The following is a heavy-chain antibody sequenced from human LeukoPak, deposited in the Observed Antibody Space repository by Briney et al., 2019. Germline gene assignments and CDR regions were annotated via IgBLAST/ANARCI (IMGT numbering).Heavy chain of an antibody. CDR3: ARGQRRVVPAAIKFSWFDP. V-gene: IGHV3-48*03. D-gene: IGHD2-2*02. CDR1: GFTFSSYE. CDR2: ISSSGSTI. Sequence: GGSLRLSCAASGFTFSSYEMNRVRQAPGKGLEWVSYISSSGSTIYYADSVKGRFTISRDNAKNSLYLQMNSLRAEDTAVYYCARGQRRVVPAAIKFSWFDPWGQGTLVTVSS. J-gene: IGHJ5*02.